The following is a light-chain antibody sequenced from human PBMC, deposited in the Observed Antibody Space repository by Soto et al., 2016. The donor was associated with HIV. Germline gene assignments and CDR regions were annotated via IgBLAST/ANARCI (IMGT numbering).Light chain of an antibody. CDR1: KLGDQN. Sequence: SYGLTQPPSVSVSPGQTASITCSGNKLGDQNVCWYQQRPGQSPVVVIYEDNRRPSGISERFSGSKSGNTATLTITGTQALDEGDYYCQAWGRDIASYVFGTGTSVTVL. J-gene: IGLJ1*01. CDR2: EDN. CDR3: QAWGRDIASYV. V-gene: IGLV3-1*01.